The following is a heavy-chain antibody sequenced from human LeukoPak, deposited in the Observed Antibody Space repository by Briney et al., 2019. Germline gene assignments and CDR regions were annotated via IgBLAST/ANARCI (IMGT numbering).Heavy chain of an antibody. Sequence: PGGSLRLSCAASGFTFSSYAMSWVRQAPGKGLEWVSAISGSGGSTYYADSVKGRFTISRDNSKNTLYLQMNSLRAEDTAVYYCAQDSQWLVENWFDPWGQGTLVTVSS. CDR2: ISGSGGST. V-gene: IGHV3-23*01. J-gene: IGHJ5*02. CDR1: GFTFSSYA. D-gene: IGHD6-19*01. CDR3: AQDSQWLVENWFDP.